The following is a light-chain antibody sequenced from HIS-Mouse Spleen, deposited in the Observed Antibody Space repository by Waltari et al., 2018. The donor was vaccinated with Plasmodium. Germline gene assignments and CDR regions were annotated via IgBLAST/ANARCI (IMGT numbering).Light chain of an antibody. J-gene: IGKJ3*01. V-gene: IGKV3-15*01. CDR3: QQYNNWSFT. CDR1: QSVSSN. Sequence: EIVMPQPPATLSVSPGARATLSCRASQSVSSNLAWYQQKPGQAPRLLIYGASTRATGIPARFSGSGSGTEFTLTISSLQSEDFAVYYCQQYNNWSFTFGPGTKVDIK. CDR2: GAS.